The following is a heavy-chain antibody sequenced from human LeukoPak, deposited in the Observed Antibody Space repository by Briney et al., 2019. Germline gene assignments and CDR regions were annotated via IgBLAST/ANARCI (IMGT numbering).Heavy chain of an antibody. V-gene: IGHV4-59*01. D-gene: IGHD3-10*01. J-gene: IGHJ4*02. CDR1: GGSISSYY. CDR3: ARVTGSYYNY. Sequence: SATLSLPCTVSGGSISSYYWSWIRQPPGKGLEWIGYIYYSGSTNYNPSLKSRVTISVDTSKNQFSLKLSSVTAADTAVYYCARVTGSYYNYWGQGTLVTVSS. CDR2: IYYSGST.